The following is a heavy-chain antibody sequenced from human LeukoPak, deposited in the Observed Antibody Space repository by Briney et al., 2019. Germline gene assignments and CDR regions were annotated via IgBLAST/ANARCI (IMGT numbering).Heavy chain of an antibody. J-gene: IGHJ4*02. CDR3: PRESVYYDSSAYLLR. CDR1: GYTFTNYA. V-gene: IGHV7-4-1*02. D-gene: IGHD3-22*01. Sequence: GASVKASCKASGYTFTNYAMNWVRQAPGQGLEWMGWINTNTGNPTYAQGFTGRFVFSLDTSVSTAYLQISSLKAEDTAVYFCPRESVYYDSSAYLLRWGQGTLVTVSS. CDR2: INTNTGNP.